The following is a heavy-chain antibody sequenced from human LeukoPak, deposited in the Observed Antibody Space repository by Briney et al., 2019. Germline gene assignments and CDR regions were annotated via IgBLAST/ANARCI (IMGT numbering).Heavy chain of an antibody. CDR3: AREGYSSGWYRAPSNHY. Sequence: SETLSLTCAVSGYSISSGYYWGWIRQPPGKGLEWIGRIYHSGSTYYNPSLKSRVTISVDTSKNQFSLKLSSVTAADTAVYCCAREGYSSGWYRAPSNHYWGQGTLVTVSS. CDR1: GYSISSGYY. V-gene: IGHV4-38-2*02. CDR2: IYHSGST. J-gene: IGHJ4*02. D-gene: IGHD6-19*01.